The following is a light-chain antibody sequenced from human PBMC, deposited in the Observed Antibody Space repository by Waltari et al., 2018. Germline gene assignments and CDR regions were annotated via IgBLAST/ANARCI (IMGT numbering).Light chain of an antibody. CDR2: EIP. J-gene: IGLJ1*01. CDR1: RSDIGDYNY. CDR3: RSYTSSTLNV. Sequence: QSALTQPASVSGSPGQSITISCTGSRSDIGDYNYVSWDQQHPGNAPKLIIYEIPNRPSGVSSRSSGSKSGTTASLTISVLQTEDEADYFCRSYTSSTLNVFGSGTRVTVL. V-gene: IGLV2-14*03.